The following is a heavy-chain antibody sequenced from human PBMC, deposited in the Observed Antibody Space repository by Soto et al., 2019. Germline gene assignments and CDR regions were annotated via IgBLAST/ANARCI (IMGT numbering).Heavy chain of an antibody. D-gene: IGHD3-22*01. CDR3: AKNSRYYDSNFLRAVLDY. V-gene: IGHV3-23*01. CDR1: GFTFSSYA. CDR2: ISGSGGST. Sequence: PGGSLRLSCAASGFTFSSYAISWVRQAPGKGLEWVSAISGSGGSTYYADSVKGRFTISRDNSKNTLYLQMNSLRAEDTAVYYCAKNSRYYDSNFLRAVLDYWGQGTLVTVSS. J-gene: IGHJ4*02.